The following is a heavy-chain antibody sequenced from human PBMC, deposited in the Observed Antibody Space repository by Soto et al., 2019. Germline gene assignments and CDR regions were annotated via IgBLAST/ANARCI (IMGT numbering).Heavy chain of an antibody. J-gene: IGHJ4*02. V-gene: IGHV1-69*13. Sequence: GASVKVSCKASGGTFSSYAISWVRQAPGQGLEWMGGIIPIFGTANYAQKFQGRVTITADESTSTAYMELSSLRSEDTAVYYCARESRYYDFWSGYYGHYFDYWGQGTLVTVSS. CDR2: IIPIFGTA. CDR3: ARESRYYDFWSGYYGHYFDY. D-gene: IGHD3-3*01. CDR1: GGTFSSYA.